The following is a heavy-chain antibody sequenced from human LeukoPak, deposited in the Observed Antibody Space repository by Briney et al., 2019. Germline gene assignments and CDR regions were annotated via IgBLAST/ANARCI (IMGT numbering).Heavy chain of an antibody. Sequence: ASVKVSCKASGYTFTSYYMHWVRQAPGQGLEWMGIINPSGGSTSYAQKFQGRVTMTRDTSISTAYMELSRLRSDDTAVYYCARDSSGYSSTEGFDYWGQGTLVTVSS. V-gene: IGHV1-46*01. CDR1: GYTFTSYY. D-gene: IGHD6-13*01. CDR2: INPSGGST. CDR3: ARDSSGYSSTEGFDY. J-gene: IGHJ4*02.